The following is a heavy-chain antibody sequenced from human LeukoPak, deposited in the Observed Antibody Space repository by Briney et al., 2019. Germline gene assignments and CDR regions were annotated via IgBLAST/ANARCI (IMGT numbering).Heavy chain of an antibody. Sequence: NPSETLSLTCAVYGGSFSGYYWSWVRQPPGKGLEWIGEINHSGSTNYNPSLKSRVTISVDTSKNQFSLKLSSVTAADTAVYYCTRGRGIVVVTAIISKYYFDYWGQGTLVTVSS. CDR1: GGSFSGYY. CDR2: INHSGST. V-gene: IGHV4-34*01. J-gene: IGHJ4*02. D-gene: IGHD2-21*02. CDR3: TRGRGIVVVTAIISKYYFDY.